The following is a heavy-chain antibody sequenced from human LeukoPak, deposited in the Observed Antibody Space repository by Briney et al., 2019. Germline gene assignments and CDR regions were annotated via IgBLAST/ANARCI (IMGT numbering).Heavy chain of an antibody. J-gene: IGHJ4*02. Sequence: SETLSLTCTVSGGSISSGGYYWSWIRQPPGKGLEWIGSIYYSGSTYYNPSLKSRVTISVDTSKNQFSLKLSSVTAADTAVYYCARHSGDYGDLDYWGQGTLVTVSS. CDR1: GGSISSGGYY. V-gene: IGHV4-39*01. CDR2: IYYSGST. D-gene: IGHD4-17*01. CDR3: ARHSGDYGDLDY.